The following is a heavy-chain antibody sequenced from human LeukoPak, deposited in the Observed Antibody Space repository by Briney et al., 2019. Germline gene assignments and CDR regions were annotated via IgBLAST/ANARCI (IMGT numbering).Heavy chain of an antibody. CDR2: IGTTGTTM. CDR3: ARVAYRSSWYLDY. V-gene: IGHV3-48*03. Sequence: PGRSLRLSCAASGFTLRSYEMNWVRQAPGKGLEWVSYIGTTGTTMSYAHSVKGRFTISRDNAKNSLLLQMNSLGAEDTAVYYCARVAYRSSWYLDYWGQGTLVTVSS. CDR1: GFTLRSYE. J-gene: IGHJ4*02. D-gene: IGHD6-13*01.